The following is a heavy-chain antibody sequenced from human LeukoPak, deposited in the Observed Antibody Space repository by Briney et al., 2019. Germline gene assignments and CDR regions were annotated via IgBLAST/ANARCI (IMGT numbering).Heavy chain of an antibody. D-gene: IGHD3-3*01. CDR3: ARATRRDFWSGYFFDP. CDR2: IYTSGST. Sequence: SQALSLTCTVSGGSISSGSYYWSWIRQPAGKGLEWIGRIYTSGSTNYNPSLKSRVTISVDTSKNQFSLKLSSVTAADTAVYYCARATRRDFWSGYFFDPWGQGTLVTVSS. V-gene: IGHV4-61*02. J-gene: IGHJ5*02. CDR1: GGSISSGSYY.